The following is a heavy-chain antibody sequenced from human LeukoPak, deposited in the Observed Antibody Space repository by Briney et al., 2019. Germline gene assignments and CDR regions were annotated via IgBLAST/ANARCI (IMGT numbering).Heavy chain of an antibody. V-gene: IGHV4-59*01. CDR3: AREGRDGSDY. Sequence: PSETLSLTCTVSGGPISSYYWSWIRQPPGKGLEWIGYIYYSGSTNYNPSLKSRVTISVDTSKNQFSLKLSSVTAADTAVYYCAREGRDGSDYWGQGTLVTVSS. J-gene: IGHJ4*02. CDR2: IYYSGST. CDR1: GGPISSYY. D-gene: IGHD5-24*01.